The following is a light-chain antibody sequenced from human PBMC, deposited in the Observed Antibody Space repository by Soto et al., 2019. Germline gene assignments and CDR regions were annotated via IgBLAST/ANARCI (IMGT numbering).Light chain of an antibody. CDR3: SSYRSSSRV. J-gene: IGLJ3*02. CDR1: TSDVGGYNY. Sequence: QLVLTQPASVSGSPGQSITISCTGTTSDVGGYNYVSWYQQHPGKAPKLMIYEVTNRPSGVSNRFSGSKSGSTASLTISGLQAEDEADYYCSSYRSSSRVFGGGTKLTVL. CDR2: EVT. V-gene: IGLV2-14*01.